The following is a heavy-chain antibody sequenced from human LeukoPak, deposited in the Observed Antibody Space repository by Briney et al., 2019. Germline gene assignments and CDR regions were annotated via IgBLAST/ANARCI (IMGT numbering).Heavy chain of an antibody. CDR1: GFTVSSNY. Sequence: GGSLRLSCAASGFTVSSNYTSWVRQAPGKGLEWVSVIYSGGSTYYADSVKGRFTISRDNSKNTLYLQMNSLRAEDTAVYYCARHSYGYRLADYWGQGTLVTVSS. J-gene: IGHJ4*02. V-gene: IGHV3-53*01. CDR2: IYSGGST. CDR3: ARHSYGYRLADY. D-gene: IGHD5-18*01.